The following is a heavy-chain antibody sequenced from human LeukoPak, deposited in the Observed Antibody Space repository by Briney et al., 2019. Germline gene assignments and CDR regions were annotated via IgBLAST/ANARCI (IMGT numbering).Heavy chain of an antibody. Sequence: GGSLRLSCAASGFTFSDYYMSWIRQAPGKGLEWVSYISSSGSTIYYADSVKGRFTISRDNSKNTMYLLMNSLRAEDTAVYYCAKRDYDYWSGYFDQWGQGALVTVSS. CDR1: GFTFSDYY. CDR3: AKRDYDYWSGYFDQ. CDR2: ISSSGSTI. V-gene: IGHV3-11*01. D-gene: IGHD3-3*01. J-gene: IGHJ4*02.